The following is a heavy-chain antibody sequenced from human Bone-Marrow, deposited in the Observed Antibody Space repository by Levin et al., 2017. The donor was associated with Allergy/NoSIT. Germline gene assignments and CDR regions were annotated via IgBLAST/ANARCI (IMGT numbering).Heavy chain of an antibody. CDR1: GFLFSKSS. J-gene: IGHJ5*02. D-gene: IGHD3-10*02. V-gene: IGHV3-23*01. CDR2: ISESVYIT. Sequence: PGESLKISCAASGFLFSKSSMAWVRQTPGKGLEWISYISESVYITKYSDSVKGRFTVSRDNSKNTVYLEMNSLRVDDTAVYFCTRPMFWFDNWGQGTLVTVSS. CDR3: TRPMFWFDN.